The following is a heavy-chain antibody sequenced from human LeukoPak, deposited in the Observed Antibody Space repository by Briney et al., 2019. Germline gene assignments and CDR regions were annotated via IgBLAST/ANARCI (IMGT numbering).Heavy chain of an antibody. CDR2: ISANTTHI. J-gene: IGHJ4*02. CDR3: TRGYTSDY. CDR1: GFPFSSYS. Sequence: GGSLRLSCAASGFPFSSYSMNWVRQAPGKGLEWVSSISANTTHIYGADSLKGRFTISRDDAKNSLYLQLTSLRAEDTAVYYCTRGYTSDYWGQGTLVAVSS. D-gene: IGHD2-2*01. V-gene: IGHV3-21*01.